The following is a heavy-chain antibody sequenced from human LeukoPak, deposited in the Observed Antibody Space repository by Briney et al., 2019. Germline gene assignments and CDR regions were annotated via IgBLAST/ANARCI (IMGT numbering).Heavy chain of an antibody. J-gene: IGHJ3*02. V-gene: IGHV4-59*01. D-gene: IGHD5-24*01. CDR2: IYYSGST. CDR1: GGSISSYY. CDR3: ARGDGRWLQFYAFDI. Sequence: KPSETLSLTCTVSGGSISSYYWSWIRQPPGKGLEWIGYIYYSGSTNYNPSLKSRVTISVDTSKNQFSLKLSSVTAADTAVYYCARGDGRWLQFYAFDIWGQGTMVTVSS.